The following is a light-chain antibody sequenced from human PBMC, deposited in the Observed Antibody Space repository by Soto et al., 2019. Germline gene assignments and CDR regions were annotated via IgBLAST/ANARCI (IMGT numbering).Light chain of an antibody. CDR3: QQYGSSET. CDR1: QIVSTNY. J-gene: IGKJ2*01. CDR2: GAS. Sequence: EIVLTQSPGTLSLSPGERATLSCRTSQIVSTNYLAWYQQKPGQAPRLLIYGASNRATGIPDRFSGSGSGTDFTLTINRLEPEDFAVYCCQQYGSSETFGQGTKLEIK. V-gene: IGKV3-20*01.